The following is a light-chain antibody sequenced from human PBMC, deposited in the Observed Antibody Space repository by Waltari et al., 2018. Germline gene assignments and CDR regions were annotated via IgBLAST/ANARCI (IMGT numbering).Light chain of an antibody. J-gene: IGKJ2*01. V-gene: IGKV4-1*01. Sequence: DIVMTQSPDSLTVSLGERATINCKSSQSVLFSSDNKNYLAWYQQKPGLPPKLLIYWAATRESGVPDRFSGSGSGTDFTLTISSLQAEDVAVYFCQQYYIAQYTFGQGTKLEIK. CDR2: WAA. CDR1: QSVLFSSDNKNY. CDR3: QQYYIAQYT.